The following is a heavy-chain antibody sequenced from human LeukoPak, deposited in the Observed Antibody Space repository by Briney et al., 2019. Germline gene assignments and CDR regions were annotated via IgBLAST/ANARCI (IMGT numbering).Heavy chain of an antibody. Sequence: SETLSLTCTVSGGSISSYYWSWIRQPPGKGLEWIGEINHSGSTNYNPSLKSRVTIPVDTSKNQFSLKLSSVTAADTAVYYCARGRLSHTVTRNNWFDPWGQGTLVTVSS. V-gene: IGHV4-34*01. D-gene: IGHD4-17*01. CDR1: GGSISSYY. CDR2: INHSGST. J-gene: IGHJ5*02. CDR3: ARGRLSHTVTRNNWFDP.